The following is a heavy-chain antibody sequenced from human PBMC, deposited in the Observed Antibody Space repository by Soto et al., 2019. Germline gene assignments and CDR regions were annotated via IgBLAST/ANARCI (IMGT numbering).Heavy chain of an antibody. J-gene: IGHJ4*02. V-gene: IGHV4-34*01. CDR1: GGSLSGYY. Sequence: PSETLSLTCAVFGGSLSGYYWSWIRQSPGKGLEWIGEINPSGSTNYNPSLKSRFTISMDTSKNQFSLKLNSVTAADTAVFYCASRMGSGRYYFDSWGQGTLVTVS. CDR2: INPSGST. CDR3: ASRMGSGRYYFDS. D-gene: IGHD3-10*01.